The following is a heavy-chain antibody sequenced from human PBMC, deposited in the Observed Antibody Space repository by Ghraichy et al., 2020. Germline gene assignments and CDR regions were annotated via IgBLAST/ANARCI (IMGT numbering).Heavy chain of an antibody. Sequence: LTCAASGFTFTSCGMHWVRQTPGKGLEWVTFIRYDGSKKFYADSVKGRFTISRDNSKNTLYLQMNSLRTEDTAVYYCAKTPGEGDYRALDYWGQGTLVTVS. CDR1: GFTFTSCG. V-gene: IGHV3-30*02. J-gene: IGHJ4*02. D-gene: IGHD4-17*01. CDR3: AKTPGEGDYRALDY. CDR2: IRYDGSKK.